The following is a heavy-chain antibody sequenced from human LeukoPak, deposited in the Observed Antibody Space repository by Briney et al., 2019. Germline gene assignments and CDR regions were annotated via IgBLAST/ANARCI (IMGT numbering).Heavy chain of an antibody. CDR2: IIPILGIA. V-gene: IGHV1-69*04. J-gene: IGHJ4*02. CDR3: ARDSDGDYSLYYFDY. Sequence: ASVTVSCKASGGTFSSYAISWVRQAPGQGLEWMGRIIPILGIANYAQKFQGRVTITADKSTSTAYMELSSLRSEDTAVYYCARDSDGDYSLYYFDYWGQGTLVTVSS. D-gene: IGHD4-17*01. CDR1: GGTFSSYA.